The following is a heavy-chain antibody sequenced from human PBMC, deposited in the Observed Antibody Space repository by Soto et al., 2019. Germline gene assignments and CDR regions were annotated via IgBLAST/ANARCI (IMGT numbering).Heavy chain of an antibody. D-gene: IGHD4-17*01. CDR1: GFSVTSAGVG. V-gene: IGHV2-5*02. J-gene: IGHJ4*02. Sequence: QITFKESGPTLVKPKQTLALTCTFSGFSVTSAGVGVGWIRQPPGKALEWLAVIFWDDDKRYSPSLESRLSIARDTSKDQVFLTMTNMESVDTATYYCALLNDGDYTFWGQGTRVTVSS. CDR3: ALLNDGDYTF. CDR2: IFWDDDK.